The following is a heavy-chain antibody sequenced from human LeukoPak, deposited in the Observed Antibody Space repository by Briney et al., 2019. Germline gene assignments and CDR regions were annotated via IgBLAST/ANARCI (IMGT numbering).Heavy chain of an antibody. CDR1: GGSISGYF. Sequence: SETLSLTCTVSGGSISGYFWTWIRQPAGKELEWIGRVYTSGTTYYNPSLGSRVTISLDTFNNQFSLRVTSVTAADTAIYYCARGTEKTRISGYYSFDHWGRGLLVTVSS. J-gene: IGHJ4*02. CDR3: ARGTEKTRISGYYSFDH. CDR2: VYTSGTT. D-gene: IGHD5-12*01. V-gene: IGHV4-4*07.